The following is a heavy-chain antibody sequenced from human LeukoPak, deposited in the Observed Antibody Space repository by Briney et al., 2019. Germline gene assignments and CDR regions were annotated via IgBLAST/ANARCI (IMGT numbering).Heavy chain of an antibody. Sequence: GASVKVSCKASGYTFTSYYMHWVRQAPGQGLEWMGIINPSGGSTSYAQKFQGRVTMTRDMSTSTVYMELSSLRSEDTAVYYCARVEQLGPFDYWGQGTLVTVSS. CDR3: ARVEQLGPFDY. J-gene: IGHJ4*02. V-gene: IGHV1-46*01. D-gene: IGHD6-6*01. CDR1: GYTFTSYY. CDR2: INPSGGST.